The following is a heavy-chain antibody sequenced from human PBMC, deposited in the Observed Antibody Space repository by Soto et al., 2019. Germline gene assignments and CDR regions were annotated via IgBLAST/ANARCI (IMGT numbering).Heavy chain of an antibody. CDR1: GFTFSSYS. V-gene: IGHV3-21*01. CDR3: ARDARGYAFAI. D-gene: IGHD6-6*01. Sequence: GGSLRLSCAASGFTFSSYSMNWVRQAPGKGLEWVSSISSSSSYIYYADSVRGRFTISRDNAKNSLYLQMNSLRAEDTAVYYCARDARGYAFAIWRQGTMVTVSS. CDR2: ISSSSSYI. J-gene: IGHJ3*02.